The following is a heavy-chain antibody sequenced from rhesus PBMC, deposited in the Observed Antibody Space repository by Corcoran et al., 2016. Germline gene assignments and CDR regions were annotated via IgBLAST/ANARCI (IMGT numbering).Heavy chain of an antibody. Sequence: QVQLQESGPGLVKPSETLSLTCAVSGGSVNGYNWWSWIRQAPGKGLEWIGYVIGSGRITAYNPSLNSRVTMSTDTSKNQFSLKLRSVTAADTAVYYCARGSTVDSWGQGVLVTVSS. CDR1: GGSVNGYNW. V-gene: IGHV4-65*01. J-gene: IGHJ4*01. CDR3: ARGSTVDS. CDR2: VIGSGRIT.